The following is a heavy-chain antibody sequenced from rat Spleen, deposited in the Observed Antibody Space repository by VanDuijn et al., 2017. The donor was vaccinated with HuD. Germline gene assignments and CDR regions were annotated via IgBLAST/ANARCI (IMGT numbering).Heavy chain of an antibody. CDR1: GFTFSNYG. V-gene: IGHV5-19*01. J-gene: IGHJ2*01. Sequence: EVQLVESGGGLVQPGRSLKLSCAASGFTFSNYGMHWIRQAPTKGLEWVASISPSGGSPYYRDSVKGRFTISRDNAKSTLYLQMDSLRSEDTATYCCARGSLNYFDYWGQGVMVTVSS. CDR2: ISPSGGSP. CDR3: ARGSLNYFDY.